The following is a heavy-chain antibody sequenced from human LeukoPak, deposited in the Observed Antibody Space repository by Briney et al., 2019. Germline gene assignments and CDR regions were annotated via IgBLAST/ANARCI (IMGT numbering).Heavy chain of an antibody. Sequence: PGRSLRLSCAASGFTFSSYGMHWVRQAPGKGLEWVAVIWYDGSNKYYADSVKGRFTISRDNSKNTLYLQMNSLRAEDTALYYCAKWGQLAGHYYYYMDVWGKGTTVTVSS. CDR3: AKWGQLAGHYYYYMDV. CDR1: GFTFSSYG. D-gene: IGHD6-6*01. CDR2: IWYDGSNK. J-gene: IGHJ6*03. V-gene: IGHV3-33*06.